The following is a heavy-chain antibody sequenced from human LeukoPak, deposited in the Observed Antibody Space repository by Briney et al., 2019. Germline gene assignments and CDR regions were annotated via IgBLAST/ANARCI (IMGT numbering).Heavy chain of an antibody. J-gene: IGHJ5*02. CDR1: GFDLSTYE. CDR3: ARGDPHADL. Sequence: GGSLRLFCAASGFDLSTYEMNWVRQAPGRGLDWIADITISGHTKNYAVSVKGRFSISRDNARTSLYLQMHSLRVEDTGVYYCARGDPHADLWGQGTLVTVSS. CDR2: ITISGHTK. D-gene: IGHD5-24*01. V-gene: IGHV3-48*03.